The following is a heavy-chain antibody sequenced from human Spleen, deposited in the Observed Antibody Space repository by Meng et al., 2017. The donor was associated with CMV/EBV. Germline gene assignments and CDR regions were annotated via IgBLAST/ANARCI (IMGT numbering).Heavy chain of an antibody. CDR2: IYYSGST. D-gene: IGHD4-11*01. J-gene: IGHJ5*02. Sequence: SETLSLTCAVYGGSFRACHWSCIRQPPGKGLEWIGSIYYSGSTYYNPSLKSRVTISVDTSKNQFSLKLSSVTAADTAVYYCARHATVTTGWFDPWGQGTLVTVSS. V-gene: IGHV4-34*01. CDR3: ARHATVTTGWFDP. CDR1: GGSFRACH.